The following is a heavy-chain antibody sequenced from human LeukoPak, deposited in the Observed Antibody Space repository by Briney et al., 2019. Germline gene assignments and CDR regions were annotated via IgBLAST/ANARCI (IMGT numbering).Heavy chain of an antibody. CDR1: GGPISSGGYY. J-gene: IGHJ4*02. CDR2: IYHSGST. V-gene: IGHV4-30-2*01. D-gene: IGHD2-2*01. CDR3: ARDLGPDCSSTSCYVLDY. Sequence: SETLSLTCTVSGGPISSGGYYWSWIRQPPGKGLEWIGYIYHSGSTYYNPSLKSRVTISVDRSKNQFSLKLSSVTAADTAVYYCARDLGPDCSSTSCYVLDYWGQGTLVTVSS.